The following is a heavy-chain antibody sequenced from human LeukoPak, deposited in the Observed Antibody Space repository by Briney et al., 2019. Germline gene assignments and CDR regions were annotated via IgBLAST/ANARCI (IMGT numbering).Heavy chain of an antibody. CDR2: IYYSGST. CDR1: GGSISSYY. J-gene: IGHJ5*02. Sequence: SETLSLTCTVPGGSISSYYWSWIRQPPGKGLEWIGYIYYSGSTNYNPSLKSRVTISVDTSKNQFSLKLSSVTAADTAVYYCARGLPKYCSGGSCWGNWFDPWGQGTLVTVSS. CDR3: ARGLPKYCSGGSCWGNWFDP. D-gene: IGHD2-15*01. V-gene: IGHV4-59*01.